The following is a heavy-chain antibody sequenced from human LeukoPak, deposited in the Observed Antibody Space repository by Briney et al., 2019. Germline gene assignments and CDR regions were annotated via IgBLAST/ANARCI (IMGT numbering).Heavy chain of an antibody. CDR3: AKDQQWLEYFDY. V-gene: IGHV3-23*01. CDR1: GFTFSSYV. Sequence: GGSLRLSCAASGFTFSSYVMSWVRQAPGKGLEWVSSISGSAGSTYYTDSVKGRFAISRDNSNNTLYLQMNSLRDEDTAVYYCAKDQQWLEYFDYWGQGILVTVSS. J-gene: IGHJ4*02. D-gene: IGHD6-19*01. CDR2: ISGSAGST.